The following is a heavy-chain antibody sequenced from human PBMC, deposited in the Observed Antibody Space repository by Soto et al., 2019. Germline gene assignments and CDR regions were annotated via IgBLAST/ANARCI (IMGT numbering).Heavy chain of an antibody. D-gene: IGHD5-18*01. V-gene: IGHV3-30-3*01. CDR3: AREDTSNLLSGMDV. Sequence: QVQLVESGGGVVQPGRSLRLSCAGSGFTFSLSAIHWVRQAPGKGLEWVEVISNDGTKKYFADSVRGRVTISRDNSKDTVDLQMSSLRADDTAVYYCAREDTSNLLSGMDVWGQGTTVIVSS. CDR2: ISNDGTKK. CDR1: GFTFSLSA. J-gene: IGHJ6*02.